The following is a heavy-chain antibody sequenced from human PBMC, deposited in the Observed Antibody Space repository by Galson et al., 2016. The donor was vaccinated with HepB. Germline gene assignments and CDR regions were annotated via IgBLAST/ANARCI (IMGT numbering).Heavy chain of an antibody. V-gene: IGHV2-5*02. J-gene: IGHJ6*02. D-gene: IGHD4-17*01. CDR3: AHRGNYGIYGMDV. Sequence: PALVKPTQTLTLTCTFSGFSLRTRGVGVGWIGQPPGKALEWLAIIYWADDKRYSPPLNSRLTITKDTSKNHVVLRMTNMDPVDTATFYCAHRGNYGIYGMDVWGQGTTVTVSS. CDR2: IYWADDK. CDR1: GFSLRTRGVG.